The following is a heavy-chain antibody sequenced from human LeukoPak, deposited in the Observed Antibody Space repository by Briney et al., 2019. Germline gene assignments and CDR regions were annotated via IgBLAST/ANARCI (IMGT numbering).Heavy chain of an antibody. J-gene: IGHJ4*02. D-gene: IGHD4-23*01. V-gene: IGHV3-9*01. CDR2: ISWNSGSV. CDR1: GFTFDDYA. Sequence: TWGSLRLSCAASGFTFDDYAMHWVRQAPGKGLEWVSGISWNSGSVGYADSVKGRFTISRDNAKNSLYLQMNSLRAEDTALYYCAKDRLATVGNCFDYWGQGTLVTVSS. CDR3: AKDRLATVGNCFDY.